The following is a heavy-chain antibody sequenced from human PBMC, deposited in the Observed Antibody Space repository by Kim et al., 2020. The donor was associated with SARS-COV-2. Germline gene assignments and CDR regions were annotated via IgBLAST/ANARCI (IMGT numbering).Heavy chain of an antibody. V-gene: IGHV4-59*01. CDR3: VRAVAGRSAYFDS. CDR2: SYYSGNT. J-gene: IGHJ4*02. Sequence: SETLSLTCVVSGGSISNYYWSWIRQPSKKGLEWIGHSYYSGNTDYNPSLRSRVTISVDTSKNQFSLKLNSVTAADTALYYCVRAVAGRSAYFDSWGQGTLVTVSS. D-gene: IGHD6-19*01. CDR1: GGSISNYY.